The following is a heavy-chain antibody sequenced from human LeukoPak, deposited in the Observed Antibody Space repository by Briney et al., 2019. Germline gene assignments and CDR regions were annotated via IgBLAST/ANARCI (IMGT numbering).Heavy chain of an antibody. Sequence: SETLTLTCTVSGGPISSSSYYWGWIRQPPGKGLEWIGSIYYSGSTYYNPALKSRVTISVDTSKNQYSLKLSSVTAADTAVYYCARTLDVWGKGTTVTVSS. CDR1: GGPISSSSYY. V-gene: IGHV4-39*01. J-gene: IGHJ6*04. CDR3: ARTLDV. CDR2: IYYSGST.